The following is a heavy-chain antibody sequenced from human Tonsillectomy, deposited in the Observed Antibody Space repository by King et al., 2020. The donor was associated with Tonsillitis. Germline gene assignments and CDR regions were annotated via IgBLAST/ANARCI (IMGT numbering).Heavy chain of an antibody. CDR1: GFTFSSYE. Sequence: VQLVESGGGLVQPGGSLRLSCAASGFTFSSYEINGVRQAPGEGLEWVSYISSSGSTIYYADSVKGRFTISRDNTKNSLYMQMKSRRAEDTAVYYCARERIAAAADDAFDIWGQGTMVTVSS. V-gene: IGHV3-48*03. J-gene: IGHJ3*02. CDR2: ISSSGSTI. CDR3: ARERIAAAADDAFDI. D-gene: IGHD6-13*01.